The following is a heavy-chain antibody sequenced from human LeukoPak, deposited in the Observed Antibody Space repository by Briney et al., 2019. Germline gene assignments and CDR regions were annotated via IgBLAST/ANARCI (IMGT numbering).Heavy chain of an antibody. CDR2: IWYDGSNK. D-gene: IGHD6-25*01. Sequence: GGSLRLSCAASGFTFSSYGMHWVRQAPGKGLEWVAVIWYDGSNKYYADSVKGRFTISRDNSKNTLYLQMNSLRAEDTAVYYCAREAATWLGPDAFDIWGQGTMVTVSS. CDR1: GFTFSSYG. CDR3: AREAATWLGPDAFDI. J-gene: IGHJ3*02. V-gene: IGHV3-33*01.